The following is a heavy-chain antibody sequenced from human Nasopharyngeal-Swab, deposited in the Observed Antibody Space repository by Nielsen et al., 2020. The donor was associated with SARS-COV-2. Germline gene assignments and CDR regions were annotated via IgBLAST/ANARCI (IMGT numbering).Heavy chain of an antibody. CDR2: INPAGGSA. V-gene: IGHV1-46*01. J-gene: IGHJ5*02. CDR3: ARGGDPIEVVAATDYFDP. Sequence: ASVKVSCKVSGYTLTELSMHWVRQAPGQGLEWMGIINPAGGSARYSQNFQGRVTMTRDTSTSTVYMELSSLRSEDTAVYYCARGGDPIEVVAATDYFDPWGQGTLVTVSS. D-gene: IGHD2-15*01. CDR1: GYTLTELS.